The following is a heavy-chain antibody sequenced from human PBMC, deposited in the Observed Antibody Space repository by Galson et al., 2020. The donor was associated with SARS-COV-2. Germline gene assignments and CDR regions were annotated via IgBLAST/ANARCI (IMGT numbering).Heavy chain of an antibody. CDR3: ARDFWGPTPYCGGDCYDVGFVDAFDI. V-gene: IGHV3-21*01. CDR2: ISSSSSYI. Sequence: GGSLRLSCAASGFTFSSYSMTWVRQAPGKGLEWVTSISSSSSYIYYADSVKGRFTISRDNAKNSLYLQMNSLRAEDTAVYYCARDFWGPTPYCGGDCYDVGFVDAFDIWGQGTMVTVSS. D-gene: IGHD2-21*01. CDR1: GFTFSSYS. J-gene: IGHJ3*02.